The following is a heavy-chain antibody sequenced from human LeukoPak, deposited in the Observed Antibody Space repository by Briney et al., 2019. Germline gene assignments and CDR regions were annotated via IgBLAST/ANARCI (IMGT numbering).Heavy chain of an antibody. CDR3: ARTSSVDTAMVTGLGGYYYYYYMDV. J-gene: IGHJ6*03. CDR1: GGSISSSSYY. V-gene: IGHV4-39*01. D-gene: IGHD5-18*01. CDR2: IYYSGST. Sequence: PSETLSLTCTVSGGSISSSSYYWGWIRQPPGKGLEWIGSIYYSGSTYYNPSLKSRVTISVDTSKNQFSLKLSSVTAADTAVYYCARTSSVDTAMVTGLGGYYYYYYMDVWGKGTTVTISS.